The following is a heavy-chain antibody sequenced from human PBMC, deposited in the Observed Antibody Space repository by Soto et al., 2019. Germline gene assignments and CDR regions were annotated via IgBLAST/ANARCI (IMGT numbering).Heavy chain of an antibody. V-gene: IGHV2-5*01. Sequence: SGPTLVNPTQTLTLTCTFSGFSLSTSGVGVGWIHQPPGKALEWLALIYWNDDKRYSPSLKSRLTITKDTSKNQVVLTMTNMDPVDTATYYCARTLGYSGYDWENWFDPWGQGTLVTVSS. D-gene: IGHD5-12*01. CDR2: IYWNDDK. CDR1: GFSLSTSGVG. CDR3: ARTLGYSGYDWENWFDP. J-gene: IGHJ5*02.